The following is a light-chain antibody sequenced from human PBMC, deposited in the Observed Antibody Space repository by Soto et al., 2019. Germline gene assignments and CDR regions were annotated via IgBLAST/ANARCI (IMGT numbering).Light chain of an antibody. V-gene: IGLV2-14*01. CDR1: SGDVGGYNY. Sequence: QSALTQPASVSGSPGQSITISCTGTSGDVGGYNYVSWYQQHPGKAPKLVIYEVSNRPSGVSNRFSGSKSGNTASLTISGLQPEDEAESFCSSYSISTTLVLFGGGTKLTVL. J-gene: IGLJ2*01. CDR3: SSYSISTTLVL. CDR2: EVS.